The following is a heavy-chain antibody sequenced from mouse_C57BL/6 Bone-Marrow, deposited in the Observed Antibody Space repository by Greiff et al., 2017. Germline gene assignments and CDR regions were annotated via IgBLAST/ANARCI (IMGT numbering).Heavy chain of an antibody. V-gene: IGHV2-2*01. Sequence: VKLQQSGPGLVQPSQSLSITCTVSGFSLTSYGVHWVRQSPGKGLEWLGVIWSGGSTDYNAAFISSLGISKDNSKSQVFFQINSLQADDTAIYYFARNSPGTWFAYWGQGTLVTVSA. CDR2: IWSGGST. CDR3: ARNSPGTWFAY. J-gene: IGHJ3*01. CDR1: GFSLTSYG.